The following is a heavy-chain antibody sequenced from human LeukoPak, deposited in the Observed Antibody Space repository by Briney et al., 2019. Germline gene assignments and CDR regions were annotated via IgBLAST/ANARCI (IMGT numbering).Heavy chain of an antibody. CDR2: INHSGST. V-gene: IGHV4-34*01. Sequence: PSETLSLTCAVYGGSFSGYYWSWIRQPPGKGLEWIGEINHSGSTNYNPSLKRRVTISVDTSKNQFSLKLSSVTAADTAVYYCASVVPAAPYFDYWGQGTLVTVSS. J-gene: IGHJ4*02. D-gene: IGHD2-2*01. CDR1: GGSFSGYY. CDR3: ASVVPAAPYFDY.